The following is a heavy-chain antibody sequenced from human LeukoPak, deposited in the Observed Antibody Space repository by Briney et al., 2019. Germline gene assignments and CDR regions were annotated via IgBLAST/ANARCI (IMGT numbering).Heavy chain of an antibody. Sequence: GGSLRLSCTASGFPFIEYSMNWVRQAPGKGLEWISYIGIDSGNTKYADSVRGRFTISADKAKNSLYLQMNSLRVEDTAVYYCARDHNYAFDNWGEGSLVSVAS. CDR1: GFPFIEYS. J-gene: IGHJ4*02. D-gene: IGHD1-1*01. CDR2: IGIDSGNT. V-gene: IGHV3-48*01. CDR3: ARDHNYAFDN.